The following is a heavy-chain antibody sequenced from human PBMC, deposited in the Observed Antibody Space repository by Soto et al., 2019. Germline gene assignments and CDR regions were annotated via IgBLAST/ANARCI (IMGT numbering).Heavy chain of an antibody. CDR1: GGSISSGGYY. CDR2: IYYSGST. J-gene: IGHJ5*02. CDR3: ARVPHGARGWFDP. Sequence: SEILSLTCTVSGGSISSGGYYWSWIRQHPGKGLEWIGYIYYSGSTYYNPSLKSRVTISVDTSKNQFSLKLSSVTAADTAVYYCARVPHGARGWFDPWGQGTLVTVSS. V-gene: IGHV4-31*03. D-gene: IGHD1-26*01.